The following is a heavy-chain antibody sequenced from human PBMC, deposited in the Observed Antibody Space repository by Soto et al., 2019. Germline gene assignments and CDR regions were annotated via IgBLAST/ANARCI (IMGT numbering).Heavy chain of an antibody. Sequence: PGESLKISCKGSGYSFTSYWISWVRQMPGEGLEWLGRIDPSDSYTNYSPSFQGHVTISADKSISTAYLQWSSLKASDTAMYYCARHSLVATTNNYYYYYGMDVWGQGTTVTVSS. D-gene: IGHD5-12*01. CDR3: ARHSLVATTNNYYYYYGMDV. V-gene: IGHV5-10-1*01. J-gene: IGHJ6*02. CDR1: GYSFTSYW. CDR2: IDPSDSYT.